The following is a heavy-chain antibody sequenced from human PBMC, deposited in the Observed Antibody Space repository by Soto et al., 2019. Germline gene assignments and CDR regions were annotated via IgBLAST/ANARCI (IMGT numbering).Heavy chain of an antibody. CDR2: FDPEDGET. CDR3: ATANGVCTGCRGMDV. V-gene: IGHV1-24*01. CDR1: GYTLTELS. D-gene: IGHD2-8*01. Sequence: GASVKVSCKVSGYTLTELSMHWVRQAPGKGLEWMGGFDPEDGETIYAQKFQGRVTMTEDTSTDTAYMELSSLRSEDTAVYYCATANGVCTGCRGMDVWGQGTTVTVSS. J-gene: IGHJ6*02.